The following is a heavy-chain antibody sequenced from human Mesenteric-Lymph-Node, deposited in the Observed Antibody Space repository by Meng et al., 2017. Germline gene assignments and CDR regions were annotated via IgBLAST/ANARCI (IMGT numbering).Heavy chain of an antibody. CDR1: VFNFSSYW. Sequence: EVQLVESGGGLVQPGGSLRLSGAASVFNFSSYWMHWVRQAPGKGLVGVSRINGDGSSISYADSVRGRFTLSRDNAKNTLYLQMNSLRAEDTAVYYCARVVGPLEEYFDYWGQGILVTVSS. V-gene: IGHV3-74*01. CDR2: INGDGSSI. CDR3: ARVVGPLEEYFDY. J-gene: IGHJ4*02. D-gene: IGHD3/OR15-3a*01.